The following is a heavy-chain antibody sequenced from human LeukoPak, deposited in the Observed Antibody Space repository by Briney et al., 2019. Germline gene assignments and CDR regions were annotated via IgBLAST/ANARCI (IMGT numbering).Heavy chain of an antibody. CDR1: GFTFSSYA. CDR2: ISGSGGST. CDR3: AKDPTVVTYYFDY. V-gene: IGHV3-23*01. D-gene: IGHD4-23*01. J-gene: IGHJ4*02. Sequence: GGSLRLSRAASGFTFSSYAMSWVRQAPGKGLEWVSAISGSGGSTYYADSVKGRFTISRDNSKNTLYLQMNSLRAEDTAVYYCAKDPTVVTYYFDYWGQGTLVTVSS.